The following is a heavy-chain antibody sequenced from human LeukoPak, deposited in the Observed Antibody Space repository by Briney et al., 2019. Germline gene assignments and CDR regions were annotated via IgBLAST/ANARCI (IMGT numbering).Heavy chain of an antibody. CDR2: ISAYNGNT. D-gene: IGHD6-19*01. Sequence: ASVKVSCKASGYTFTSYGISWVRQAPGQGLEWMGWISAYNGNTNYAQKLQGRVTMTTDTSTSTAYMELRSLRSDDTAVYYCAKDSLPLRIAVAGTLDYWGQGTLVTVSS. CDR3: AKDSLPLRIAVAGTLDY. J-gene: IGHJ4*02. CDR1: GYTFTSYG. V-gene: IGHV1-18*01.